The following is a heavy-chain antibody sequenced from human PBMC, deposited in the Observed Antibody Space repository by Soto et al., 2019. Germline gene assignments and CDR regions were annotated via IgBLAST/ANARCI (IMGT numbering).Heavy chain of an antibody. Sequence: ASVKVSCKASGGTFSSYAISWVRQAPGQGLEWMGGIIPIFGTANYAQKFQGRVTITADKSTSTAYMELSSLRSEDTAVYYCAGGSNGAYFQHWGQGTLVTVSS. J-gene: IGHJ1*01. D-gene: IGHD1-26*01. CDR3: AGGSNGAYFQH. V-gene: IGHV1-69*06. CDR1: GGTFSSYA. CDR2: IIPIFGTA.